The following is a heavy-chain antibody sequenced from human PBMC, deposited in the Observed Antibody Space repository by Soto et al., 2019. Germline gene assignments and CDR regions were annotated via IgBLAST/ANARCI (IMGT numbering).Heavy chain of an antibody. J-gene: IGHJ4*02. CDR3: ARAAYDNSGYHESPFDY. CDR2: ISSDGTNE. D-gene: IGHD3-22*01. Sequence: GGSLRLSCAASGFTFSNYAMHWVRQAPGKGLEWMAVISSDGTNEYYADSVKGRFTISRHSSKNTLYLQMNSLRSEDTAVYYCARAAYDNSGYHESPFDYWGQGTLVTVSS. V-gene: IGHV3-30-3*01. CDR1: GFTFSNYA.